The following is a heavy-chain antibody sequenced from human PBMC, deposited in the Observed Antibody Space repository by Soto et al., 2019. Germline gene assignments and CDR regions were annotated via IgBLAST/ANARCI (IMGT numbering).Heavy chain of an antibody. J-gene: IGHJ4*02. V-gene: IGHV1-3*04. Sequence: VKVSCKASGYTFTSYAMHWVRQAPGQRLEWMGWINTGNGNTKYSQKFQGRVTITRDTSASTAYMELSSLRSEDTAVYYCARDKAYCSGGSCFYFDYWGQGTLVTVSS. CDR3: ARDKAYCSGGSCFYFDY. CDR2: INTGNGNT. CDR1: GYTFTSYA. D-gene: IGHD2-15*01.